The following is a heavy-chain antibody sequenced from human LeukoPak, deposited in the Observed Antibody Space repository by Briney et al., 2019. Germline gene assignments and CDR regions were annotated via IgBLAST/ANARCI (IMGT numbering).Heavy chain of an antibody. Sequence: GGSLRLPCAASGFTVSSNYMSWVRQAPGKGLEWVSVIYSGGSTYYADSVKGRFTISRDNSKNTLYLQMNSLRAEDTAVYYCASGSGSYRTPYYYRDVWGTGTTVTVSS. CDR3: ASGSGSYRTPYYYRDV. CDR2: IYSGGST. J-gene: IGHJ6*03. V-gene: IGHV3-53*01. D-gene: IGHD3-10*01. CDR1: GFTVSSNY.